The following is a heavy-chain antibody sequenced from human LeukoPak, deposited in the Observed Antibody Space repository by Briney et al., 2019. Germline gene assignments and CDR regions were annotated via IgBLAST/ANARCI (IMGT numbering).Heavy chain of an antibody. CDR2: IYVDCRT. J-gene: IGHJ4*02. CDR3: ARRGDGGRSFDY. CDR1: GFTVSTTY. D-gene: IGHD4-23*01. V-gene: IGHV3-53*01. Sequence: GGSLRLSCAASGFTVSTTYMSWVRQAPGKGLEWVSLIYVDCRTYYADSVKGRFTISRDNSKNTLYLQVNSLRAEDTAVYYCARRGDGGRSFDYWGQGTLVTVSS.